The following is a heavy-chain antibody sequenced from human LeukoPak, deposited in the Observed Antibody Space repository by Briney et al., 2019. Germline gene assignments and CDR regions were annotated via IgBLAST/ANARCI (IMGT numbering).Heavy chain of an antibody. CDR2: IYYSGST. V-gene: IGHV4-59*05. J-gene: IGHJ4*02. CDR1: GGSISSYY. D-gene: IGHD3-10*01. CDR3: ARRWALLWFGELFFDY. Sequence: SETLSLTCTVSGGSISSYYWSWIRQPPGKGLEWIGSIYYSGSTYYNPSLKSRVTISVDTSKNQFSLKLSSVTAADTAVYYCARRWALLWFGELFFDYWGQGTLVTVSS.